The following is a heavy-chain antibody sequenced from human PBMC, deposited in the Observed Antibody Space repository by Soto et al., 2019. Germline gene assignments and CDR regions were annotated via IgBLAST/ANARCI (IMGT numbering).Heavy chain of an antibody. V-gene: IGHV3-11*01. CDR3: ARHRITFGGVIDY. J-gene: IGHJ4*02. CDR1: GFTFSDYY. Sequence: GGSLRLSCGASGFTFSDYYMSWIRQAPGKGLEWVSSISGSGTTIYYADSVKGRFTISRDNAKNSLYLQMNSLRVEDTAVYFCARHRITFGGVIDYWGQGSLVTVSS. D-gene: IGHD3-16*02. CDR2: ISGSGTTI.